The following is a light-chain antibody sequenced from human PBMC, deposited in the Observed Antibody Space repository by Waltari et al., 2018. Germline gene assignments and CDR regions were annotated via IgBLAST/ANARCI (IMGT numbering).Light chain of an antibody. V-gene: IGLV2-23*01. CDR2: EGS. J-gene: IGLJ1*01. CDR1: SSDVGSNNI. Sequence: QSALTQPASVSGSPGQSITIPCTGTSSDVGSNNIVSWYQQHPGKAPKLLIDEGSKRPAGVSNRFSGYKSGNTASLTISGLQAEDEADYYCCSYAGSSTYVFGTGTKVTVL. CDR3: CSYAGSSTYV.